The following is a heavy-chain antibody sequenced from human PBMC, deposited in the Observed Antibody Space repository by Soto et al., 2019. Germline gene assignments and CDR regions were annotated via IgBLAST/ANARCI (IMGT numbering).Heavy chain of an antibody. J-gene: IGHJ6*02. D-gene: IGHD6-6*01. CDR3: ARARLSNGDPNIYFFYGLDV. CDR2: IIPLFHKT. V-gene: IGHV1-69*01. CDR1: GDMFRNSA. Sequence: QVQLVQSGAEARRPGSSVQVSCKASGDMFRNSAFTWVRQAPGQGLDWMGVIIPLFHKTSVAQKFQGRLTFTADASTSDVYMEVSSLTSEDTAVYYCARARLSNGDPNIYFFYGLDVWGQGTTVIVSS.